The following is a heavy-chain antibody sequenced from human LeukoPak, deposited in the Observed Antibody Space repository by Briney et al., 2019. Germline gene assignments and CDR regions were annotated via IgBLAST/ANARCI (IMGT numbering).Heavy chain of an antibody. CDR1: GYSFTSYG. CDR3: ALGPIVASGWFDP. V-gene: IGHV1-18*01. Sequence: ASVKVSCKASGYSFTSYGISWVRQAPGQGLEWMGWTSAYNGNTNYAQKLQGRVTMTTDTSTSTAYMELRNLISEDTAVYYCALGPIVASGWFDPWGQGTLVTVSS. CDR2: TSAYNGNT. J-gene: IGHJ5*02. D-gene: IGHD5-12*01.